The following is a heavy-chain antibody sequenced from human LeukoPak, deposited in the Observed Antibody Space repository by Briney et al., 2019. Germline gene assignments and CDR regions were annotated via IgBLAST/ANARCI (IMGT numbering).Heavy chain of an antibody. J-gene: IGHJ4*02. D-gene: IGHD5-12*01. CDR3: ARGSGNEPFDY. V-gene: IGHV3-74*03. CDR1: GFTFSSHW. CDR2: IKREGSST. Sequence: GGSLRLSCAASGFTFSSHWVHGVRQAPGKGGVGVAGIKREGSSTTYADSVKGRFNISRENAKNTLYLQMNSPSPEDPAVYYCARGSGNEPFDYWVQGTLVTVSS.